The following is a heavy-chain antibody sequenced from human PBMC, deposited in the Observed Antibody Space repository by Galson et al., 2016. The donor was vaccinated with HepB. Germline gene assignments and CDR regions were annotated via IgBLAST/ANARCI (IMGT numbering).Heavy chain of an antibody. CDR3: ARRDGWSQIIDY. V-gene: IGHV5-51*01. Sequence: QSGAEVKKPGESLMISCKGSGYTFINYWVAWVRQTPGRGLEWMGIIYPADSDTRYSPSFPGHVTISADKSISPAYLQWNSLKASDTAMYYCARRDGWSQIIDYWGQGTLVTVSS. J-gene: IGHJ4*02. D-gene: IGHD5-24*01. CDR2: IYPADSDT. CDR1: GYTFINYW.